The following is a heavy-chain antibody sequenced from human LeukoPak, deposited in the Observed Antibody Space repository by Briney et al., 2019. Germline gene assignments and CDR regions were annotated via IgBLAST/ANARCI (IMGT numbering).Heavy chain of an antibody. V-gene: IGHV3-23*01. Sequence: EGSLRLSCVASGFTFSSYSLTWVRQTPEKGLAWVSIIGGPGAPTFYADSVEGRFTISRDNSKNTVYLQMNSLRAEDTALYFCARGATRATRHFDLWGRGTLVTVSS. CDR3: ARGATRATRHFDL. D-gene: IGHD2-15*01. CDR1: GFTFSSYS. J-gene: IGHJ2*01. CDR2: IGGPGAPT.